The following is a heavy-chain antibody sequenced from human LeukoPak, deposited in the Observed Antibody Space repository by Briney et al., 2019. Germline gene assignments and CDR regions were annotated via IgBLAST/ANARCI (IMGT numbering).Heavy chain of an antibody. V-gene: IGHV3-9*01. Sequence: GGSLRLSCAASGFTFDDYAMHWVRQAPGKGLEWVSGISWNSGSIGYADSVKGRFTISRDNAKNSLYLQMNSLRAEDTAVYYCARMDYDFWSGYKNFDYWGQGTLVTVSS. CDR1: GFTFDDYA. CDR3: ARMDYDFWSGYKNFDY. CDR2: ISWNSGSI. J-gene: IGHJ4*02. D-gene: IGHD3-3*01.